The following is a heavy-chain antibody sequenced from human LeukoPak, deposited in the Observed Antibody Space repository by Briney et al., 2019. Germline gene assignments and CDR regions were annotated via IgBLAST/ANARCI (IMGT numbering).Heavy chain of an antibody. V-gene: IGHV3-30*04. CDR3: ARDMEGVESTPLDY. Sequence: GRSLRLSCAASGFPFSSYAMHWVRQAPGKGLEWVAVISHGKNSKYYADSVKGRFTIARDNSKNTLYLHMNSLVAEDTAVYYCARDMEGVESTPLDYWGQGTLVTVSS. D-gene: IGHD2-2*01. CDR2: ISHGKNSK. CDR1: GFPFSSYA. J-gene: IGHJ4*02.